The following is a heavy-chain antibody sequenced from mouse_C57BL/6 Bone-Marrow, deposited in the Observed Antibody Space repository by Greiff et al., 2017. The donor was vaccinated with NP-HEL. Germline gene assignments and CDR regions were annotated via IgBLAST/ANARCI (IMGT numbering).Heavy chain of an antibody. J-gene: IGHJ3*01. V-gene: IGHV14-4*01. CDR1: GFNIKDDY. Sequence: EVKLVESGAELVRPGASVKLSCTASGFNIKDDYMHWVKQRPEQGLEWIGWIDPENGDTAYASKFPGKATIPVDTSSNTAYLPLSILTSEYTAVYYCTTSFCYDYDEFACWGQGTLVTVSA. CDR3: TTSFCYDYDEFAC. D-gene: IGHD2-4*01. CDR2: IDPENGDT.